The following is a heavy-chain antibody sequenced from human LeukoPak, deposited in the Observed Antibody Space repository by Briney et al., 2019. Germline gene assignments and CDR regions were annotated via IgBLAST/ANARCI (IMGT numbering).Heavy chain of an antibody. V-gene: IGHV3-21*01. CDR2: ISGSSSYI. CDR3: AREDIVVVVAENYGMDV. J-gene: IGHJ6*02. D-gene: IGHD2-15*01. Sequence: GGSLRLSCAASGFTFSSYGMHWVRQAPGKGLEWVSSISGSSSYIYYADSVKGRFTISRDNAKNSLYLQMNSLRAEDTAVYYCAREDIVVVVAENYGMDVWGQGTTVTVSS. CDR1: GFTFSSYG.